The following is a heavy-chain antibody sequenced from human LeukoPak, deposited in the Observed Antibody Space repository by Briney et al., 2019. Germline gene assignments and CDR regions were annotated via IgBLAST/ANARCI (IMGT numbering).Heavy chain of an antibody. CDR1: GYSISSGYY. Sequence: PSETLSLTCTVSGYSISSGYYWGWIRQPPGKGLEWIGSIYHSGRTFYNPSLKSRVTISVDTSKNQFSLKLSSVTAADTAVYYCARRPRLRYGSYWWTGGYYFDYWGQGTLVTVSS. J-gene: IGHJ4*02. D-gene: IGHD1-26*01. CDR3: ARRPRLRYGSYWWTGGYYFDY. V-gene: IGHV4-38-2*02. CDR2: IYHSGRT.